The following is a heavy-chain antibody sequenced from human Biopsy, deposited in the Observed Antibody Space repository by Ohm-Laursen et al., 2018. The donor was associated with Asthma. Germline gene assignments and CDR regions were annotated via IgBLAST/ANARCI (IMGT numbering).Heavy chain of an antibody. V-gene: IGHV3-30*01. CDR2: ISKDASTQ. Sequence: SLRLSCSASGFSFSNFAIHWVRQAPGKGLEWVGVISKDASTQDYADSVKGRFTMARDNSKNTLDLQMNSRREEDTAVYYCVRDGTDDAFDIWGQGTVVSVSS. CDR3: VRDGTDDAFDI. D-gene: IGHD1-1*01. J-gene: IGHJ3*02. CDR1: GFSFSNFA.